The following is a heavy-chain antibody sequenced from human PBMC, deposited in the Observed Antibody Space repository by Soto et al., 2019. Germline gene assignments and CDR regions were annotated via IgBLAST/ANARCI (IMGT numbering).Heavy chain of an antibody. CDR2: IYYTGTT. D-gene: IGHD3-10*01. J-gene: IGHJ4*02. Sequence: QVQLQESGPGLVKPSQTLSLTCTVSGGSISGGGYYWSWIRQYPGEGLEWIGHIYYTGTTFYTPSLQSRITISVDTSKNQFSLNLSSVTAADTSMYYCARDGSYGSWSYLFDNWGRGTLVTVSS. CDR1: GGSISGGGYY. CDR3: ARDGSYGSWSYLFDN. V-gene: IGHV4-31*03.